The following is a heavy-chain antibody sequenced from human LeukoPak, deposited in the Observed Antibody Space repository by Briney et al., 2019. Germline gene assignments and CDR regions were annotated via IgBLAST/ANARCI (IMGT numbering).Heavy chain of an antibody. Sequence: AGGSLRLSCSASGFTFSNYAMHWVRQAPGKGLEYVSAISSNGGSTYYADSVKGRFTISRDNSKNTLCLQMSSLRAEDTAVYYCVRGDYYDSSGYYYRYFQHWGQGTLVTVSS. J-gene: IGHJ1*01. D-gene: IGHD3-22*01. CDR3: VRGDYYDSSGYYYRYFQH. CDR1: GFTFSNYA. V-gene: IGHV3-64D*06. CDR2: ISSNGGST.